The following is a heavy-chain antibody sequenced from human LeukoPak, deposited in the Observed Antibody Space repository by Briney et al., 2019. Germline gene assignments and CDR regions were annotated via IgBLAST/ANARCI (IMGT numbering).Heavy chain of an antibody. CDR2: INPNSGGT. CDR1: GYTFTGYY. D-gene: IGHD6-19*01. V-gene: IGHV1-2*02. CDR3: ARVPVRYSSGWSPGY. J-gene: IGHJ4*02. Sequence: ASVKVSCKASGYTFTGYYMHWVRQAPGQGLEWMGWINPNSGGTNYAQKFQGRVTMTRDTSISTAYMELSRLRSDDTAVYYCARVPVRYSSGWSPGYWGQGTLVTVSS.